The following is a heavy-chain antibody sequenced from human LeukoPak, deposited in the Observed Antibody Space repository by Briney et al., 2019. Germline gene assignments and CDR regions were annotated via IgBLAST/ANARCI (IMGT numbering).Heavy chain of an antibody. Sequence: SETLSLTCTVSGGSISSSSYYWGWIRQPPGKGLEWIGEINHSGSTNYNPSLKSRVTISVDTSKNQFSLKLSSVTAADTAVYYCARPGSRGYSGYGRWFDPWGQGTLVTVSS. CDR1: GGSISSSSYY. CDR3: ARPGSRGYSGYGRWFDP. CDR2: INHSGST. J-gene: IGHJ5*02. V-gene: IGHV4-39*07. D-gene: IGHD5-12*01.